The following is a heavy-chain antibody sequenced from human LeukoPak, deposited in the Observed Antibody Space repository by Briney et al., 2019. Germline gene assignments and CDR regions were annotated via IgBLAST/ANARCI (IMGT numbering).Heavy chain of an antibody. Sequence: GGSLRLSCAASGFTFSSYAMSWVRQAPGKGLEWVSLISRGGDRINYADSVRGRFTISRDNSKNTLYLQMNSLRAEDTAVYYCARASYGLYWYFDLWGRGTLVTVSS. J-gene: IGHJ2*01. D-gene: IGHD5-18*01. CDR3: ARASYGLYWYFDL. CDR2: ISRGGDRI. V-gene: IGHV3-23*01. CDR1: GFTFSSYA.